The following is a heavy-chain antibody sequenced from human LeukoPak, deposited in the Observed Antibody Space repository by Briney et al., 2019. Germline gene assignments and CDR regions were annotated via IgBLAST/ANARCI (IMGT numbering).Heavy chain of an antibody. CDR1: GGSISSSSYY. D-gene: IGHD5-18*01. J-gene: IGHJ4*02. Sequence: SETLSLTCTVSGGSISSSSYYWGWIRQPPGKGLEWIGSIYYSGSTYYNPSLKSRVTISVDTSKNQFSLKLSSVTAADTAVYYCARTITVDTAMVYAFDYWGQGTLVTVSS. CDR2: IYYSGST. V-gene: IGHV4-39*01. CDR3: ARTITVDTAMVYAFDY.